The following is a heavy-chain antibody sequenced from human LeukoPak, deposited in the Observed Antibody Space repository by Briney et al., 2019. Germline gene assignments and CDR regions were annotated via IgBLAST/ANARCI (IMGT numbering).Heavy chain of an antibody. Sequence: GGSLRLSCAASGFTFSNYGMHWVRQAPGKGLEWVAVVSSDGSIDYYADSLRGRFTVSRDNSKNTMFLQFNTLRPEDTAVYYCAREGMGTTFSAWFDPWGQGTLVTVSS. J-gene: IGHJ5*02. V-gene: IGHV3-30*03. CDR3: AREGMGTTFSAWFDP. CDR2: VSSDGSID. D-gene: IGHD1-7*01. CDR1: GFTFSNYG.